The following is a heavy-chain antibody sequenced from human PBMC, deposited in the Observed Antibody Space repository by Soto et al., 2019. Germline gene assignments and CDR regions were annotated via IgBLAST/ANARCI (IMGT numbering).Heavy chain of an antibody. D-gene: IGHD3-16*01. CDR1: NFTFSSYW. Sequence: GGSLRLSCAASNFTFSSYWMNWVRQAPGKGLEWVGNIKKDGSEKYYVDSVKGRFTISRDNAKNALYLQMNSLRAEDTAVYYCAGGGGWVIDSWGQGALVTVSS. CDR2: IKKDGSEK. CDR3: AGGGGWVIDS. J-gene: IGHJ4*02. V-gene: IGHV3-7*01.